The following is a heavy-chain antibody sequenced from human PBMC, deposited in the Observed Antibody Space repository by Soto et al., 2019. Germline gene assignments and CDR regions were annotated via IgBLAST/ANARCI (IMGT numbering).Heavy chain of an antibody. D-gene: IGHD3-3*01. J-gene: IGHJ4*02. V-gene: IGHV3-9*01. CDR2: ISWNSGSI. CDR1: GFTFDDYA. Sequence: GGSLRLSCAASGFTFDDYAMHWVRQAPGKGLEWVSGISWNSGSIGYADSVKGRFTISRDNAKNSLYLQMNSLRAEDTALYYCAKSVGWNTIFGGRFDYWGQGTLVTVSS. CDR3: AKSVGWNTIFGGRFDY.